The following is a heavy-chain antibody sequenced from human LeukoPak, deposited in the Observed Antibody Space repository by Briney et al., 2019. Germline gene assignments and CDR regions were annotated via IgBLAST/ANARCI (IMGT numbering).Heavy chain of an antibody. CDR2: IYHSGST. CDR3: ARVRIAAAGWGYFDY. J-gene: IGHJ4*02. D-gene: IGHD6-13*01. V-gene: IGHV4-30-2*01. CDR1: GGSISSGGYS. Sequence: SSETLSLTCGVSGGSISSGGYSWNWIRQPPGKGLEWIGYIYHSGSTYYNPSLKSRVTISVDRSKNQFSLKLSSVTAADTAVYYCARVRIAAAGWGYFDYWGQGTLVTVSS.